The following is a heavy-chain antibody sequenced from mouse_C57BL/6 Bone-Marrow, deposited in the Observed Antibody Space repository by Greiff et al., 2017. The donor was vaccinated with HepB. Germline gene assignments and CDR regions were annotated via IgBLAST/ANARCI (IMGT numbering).Heavy chain of an antibody. V-gene: IGHV1-55*01. CDR2: IYPGSGST. Sequence: VQLQQPGAELVKPGASVKMSCKASGYTFTSYWITWVKQRPGQGLEWIGDIYPGSGSTTYNEKFKSKATLTVDTSSSTAYMQLSSLTSEDSAVYYCARIEGSSFWYFDVWGKGTTVTVSS. CDR1: GYTFTSYW. CDR3: ARIEGSSFWYFDV. D-gene: IGHD1-1*01. J-gene: IGHJ1*03.